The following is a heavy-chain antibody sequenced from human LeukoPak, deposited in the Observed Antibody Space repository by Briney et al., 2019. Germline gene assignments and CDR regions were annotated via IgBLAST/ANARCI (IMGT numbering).Heavy chain of an antibody. CDR3: ARYSSSSGSYYYYYYMDV. V-gene: IGHV4-59*01. D-gene: IGHD6-6*01. J-gene: IGHJ6*03. CDR2: IYYSGST. CDR1: GGSISSYY. Sequence: PSETLSLTCTVSGGSISSYYWSWIRQPPGKGLEWLGYIYYSGSTNYNPSLKSRVTISVDTSKNQFSLKLSSVTAADTAVYYCARYSSSSGSYYYYYYMDVWGKGTTVTVSS.